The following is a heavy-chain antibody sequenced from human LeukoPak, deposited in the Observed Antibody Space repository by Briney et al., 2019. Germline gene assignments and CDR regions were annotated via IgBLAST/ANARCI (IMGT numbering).Heavy chain of an antibody. CDR3: AKLSAPYSSWNPFDY. D-gene: IGHD6-13*01. Sequence: SGGSLRLSCAASGFTFSSYAMSWVRQAPGKGLEWVSAISGSGGSTYYADSVKGRFTISRDNSKNTLYLQMNSLRAEDTAVYYCAKLSAPYSSWNPFDYWGQGTLVTVSS. CDR1: GFTFSSYA. V-gene: IGHV3-23*01. CDR2: ISGSGGST. J-gene: IGHJ4*02.